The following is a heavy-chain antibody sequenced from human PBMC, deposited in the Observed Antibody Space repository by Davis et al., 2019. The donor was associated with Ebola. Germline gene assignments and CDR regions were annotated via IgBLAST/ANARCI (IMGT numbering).Heavy chain of an antibody. J-gene: IGHJ4*02. Sequence: GESLKISCAASGFTFSGSWMSWLRQVPGKGLEWVANIRQDGNEKHYIDSVRGRFTISRDNAKNSLYLQMNSLRVEDTAIYYCARDGSGWSAYRGQGTLVTVSS. V-gene: IGHV3-7*01. CDR3: ARDGSGWSAY. CDR2: IRQDGNEK. D-gene: IGHD6-19*01. CDR1: GFTFSGSW.